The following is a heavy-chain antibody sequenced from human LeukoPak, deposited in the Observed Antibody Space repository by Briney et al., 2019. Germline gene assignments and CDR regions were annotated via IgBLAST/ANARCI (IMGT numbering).Heavy chain of an antibody. CDR2: IYYSGST. CDR3: ARHLMVRGVDRTYYYYMDV. V-gene: IGHV4-34*01. Sequence: PSETLSLTCAVYGGSFSGYYWSWIRQPPGKGLEWIGSIYYSGSTYYNPSLKSRVTISVDTSKNQFSLKLSSVTAADTAVYYCARHLMVRGVDRTYYYYMDVWGKGTTVTISS. D-gene: IGHD3-10*01. CDR1: GGSFSGYY. J-gene: IGHJ6*03.